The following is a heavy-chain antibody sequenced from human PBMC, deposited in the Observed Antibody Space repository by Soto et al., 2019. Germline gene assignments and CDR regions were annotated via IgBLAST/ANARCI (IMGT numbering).Heavy chain of an antibody. Sequence: EVQLLESGGGLVQPGGSLRLSCAASGFTFSSYAMSWVRQAPGKGLEWVSAISGSGGSTYYADSVKGRFTISRDNSKNTLYLQMNSLRAEDTAVYYCAKVVSDFWSGYYSNHDIYYFDYWGQGTLVTVSS. J-gene: IGHJ4*02. CDR2: ISGSGGST. V-gene: IGHV3-23*01. CDR1: GFTFSSYA. D-gene: IGHD3-3*01. CDR3: AKVVSDFWSGYYSNHDIYYFDY.